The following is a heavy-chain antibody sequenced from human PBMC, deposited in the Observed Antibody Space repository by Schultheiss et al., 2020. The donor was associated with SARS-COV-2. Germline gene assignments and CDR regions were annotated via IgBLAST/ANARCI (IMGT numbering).Heavy chain of an antibody. CDR2: IYYSGST. J-gene: IGHJ6*02. Sequence: SETLSLTCTVSGGSISSGGYYWSWIRQHPGKGLEWIGYIYYSGSTNYNPSLKSRVTISVDTSKNQFSLKLSSVTAADTAVYYCAREVITTYYYYGMDVWGQGTTVTVSS. D-gene: IGHD3-22*01. CDR1: GGSISSGGYY. CDR3: AREVITTYYYYGMDV. V-gene: IGHV4-31*03.